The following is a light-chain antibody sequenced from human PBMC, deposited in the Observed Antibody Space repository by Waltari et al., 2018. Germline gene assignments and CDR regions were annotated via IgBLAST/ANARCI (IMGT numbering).Light chain of an antibody. CDR3: LLYYGGPWV. CDR2: STS. Sequence: QTVVTQEPSLTVSPGGTVTLTCASSTGAVTSGYYPNWFQQKPGQAPRSLIYSTSNNHSCTPARFSGSLLGGKAALTLSGVQPEDEAEYYCLLYYGGPWVFGGGTKLTVL. CDR1: TGAVTSGYY. V-gene: IGLV7-43*01. J-gene: IGLJ3*02.